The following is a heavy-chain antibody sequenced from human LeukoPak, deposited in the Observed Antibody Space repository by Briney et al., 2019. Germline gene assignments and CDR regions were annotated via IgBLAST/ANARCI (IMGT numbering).Heavy chain of an antibody. Sequence: GGSLRLSCAASGFTFSSYSMNWVRQAPGKGLEWVSSISSSSSYIYYADSVKGRFTISRDNAKNSLYLQMNSLRAEDTAVYYCARTVYKQFGELLWEIDAFDIWGQGTMVTVSS. J-gene: IGHJ3*02. CDR2: ISSSSSYI. CDR1: GFTFSSYS. CDR3: ARTVYKQFGELLWEIDAFDI. D-gene: IGHD3-10*01. V-gene: IGHV3-21*01.